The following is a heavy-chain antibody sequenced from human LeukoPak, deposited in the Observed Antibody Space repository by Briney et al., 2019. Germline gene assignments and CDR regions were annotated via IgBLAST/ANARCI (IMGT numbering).Heavy chain of an antibody. J-gene: IGHJ4*02. D-gene: IGHD4-23*01. CDR3: ARERYGGNYYFDY. CDR1: GLTFSSYW. CDR2: MNSYWSST. V-gene: IGHV3-74*01. Sequence: QPGVSLRLSCGASGLTFSSYWMHWVRQAPGKGRVGVSRMNSYWSSTSYADSVKGRFTISRDNAKNTMYLKMNSLRAEDTAVYYCARERYGGNYYFDYLGQGTLVTVSS.